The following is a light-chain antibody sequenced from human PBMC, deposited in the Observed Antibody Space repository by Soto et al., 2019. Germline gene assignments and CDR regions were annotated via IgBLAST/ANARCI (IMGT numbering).Light chain of an antibody. J-gene: IGLJ2*01. V-gene: IGLV2-14*01. CDR1: RSDVGGYAY. CDR3: SSYTSRTTPV. Sequence: QSVLTQPASVSGSPGQTITISCTGTRSDVGGYAYVSWYQQYPGKVPKLVISEVSNRPSGVAHRFAGSRSGNTASLTISGLQAEDEADYHCSSYTSRTTPVFGGGTKVTVL. CDR2: EVS.